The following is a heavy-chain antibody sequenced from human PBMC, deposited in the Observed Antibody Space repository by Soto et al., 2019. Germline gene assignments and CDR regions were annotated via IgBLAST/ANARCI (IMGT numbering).Heavy chain of an antibody. D-gene: IGHD1-20*01. CDR2: ISAYNGNT. CDR1: GYTFTSYG. Sequence: QVQLVQSGAEVKKPGASVKVSCKASGYTFTSYGISWVRQAPGQGLEWMGWISAYNGNTNYAQKLQGRVTMTTDTSTSTAYMDLRSLRSDDTAVSYCARGKYNWNKGYYGMDVWGQGTTVTVSS. CDR3: ARGKYNWNKGYYGMDV. J-gene: IGHJ6*02. V-gene: IGHV1-18*01.